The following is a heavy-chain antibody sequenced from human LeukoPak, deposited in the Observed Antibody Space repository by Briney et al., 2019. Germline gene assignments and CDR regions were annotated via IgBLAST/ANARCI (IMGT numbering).Heavy chain of an antibody. Sequence: SETLSLTCTVSGVSISSHYWTWIRQPPGKGLEWIGHFFYSGSSNYNPSLKSRVTISVDTSKNQFSLKLSSVTAADTAVYYCVRVQGLGGFDPWGQGTLVTVSS. D-gene: IGHD1-26*01. J-gene: IGHJ5*02. CDR1: GVSISSHY. V-gene: IGHV4-59*11. CDR3: VRVQGLGGFDP. CDR2: FFYSGSS.